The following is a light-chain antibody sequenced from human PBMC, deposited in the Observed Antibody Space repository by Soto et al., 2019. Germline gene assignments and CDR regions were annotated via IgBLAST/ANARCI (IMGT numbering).Light chain of an antibody. CDR2: GAS. CDR3: QQYHNWPIT. J-gene: IGKJ5*01. V-gene: IGKV3-15*01. Sequence: EIVMTPSPATLSVSPGERATLSCRASQSVSSNLAWYQQKPGQAPRLLIYGASTRATGIPARFSGSGSGTDFTLTISGLQSEDFAVYSCQQYHNWPITFGQGTRLEIK. CDR1: QSVSSN.